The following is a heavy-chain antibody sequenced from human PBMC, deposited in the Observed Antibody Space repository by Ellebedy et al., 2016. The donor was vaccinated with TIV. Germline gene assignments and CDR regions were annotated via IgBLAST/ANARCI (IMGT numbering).Heavy chain of an antibody. J-gene: IGHJ4*02. CDR2: ISGNSDST. D-gene: IGHD3-22*01. CDR1: GFTFSSYA. V-gene: IGHV3-23*01. Sequence: GESLKISCAASGFTFSSYAMSWVRQAPGKGLEWVSTISGNSDSTYYADSVKGRFIISRDNSKKTLYLQMNSLRAEDTAVYYCAKGRGGGSDSSAPRYYFDYWGLGTLVTVSS. CDR3: AKGRGGGSDSSAPRYYFDY.